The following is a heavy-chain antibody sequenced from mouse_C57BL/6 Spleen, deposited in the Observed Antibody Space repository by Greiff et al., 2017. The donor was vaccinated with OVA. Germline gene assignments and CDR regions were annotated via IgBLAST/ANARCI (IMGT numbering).Heavy chain of an antibody. CDR3: ASEVSSGSFAY. CDR2: INSAGSSP. J-gene: IGHJ2*01. V-gene: IGHV5-16*01. CDR1: GFTFSDYY. Sequence: EVKLVESEGGLVQPGSSMKLSCTASGFTFSDYYMAWVRQVPEKGLEWVANINSAGSSPYYLDSLKSRFIISRDNAKNILYLQMSSLKSEDTATYFCASEVSSGSFAYWGPGTTLTVSS. D-gene: IGHD3-2*02.